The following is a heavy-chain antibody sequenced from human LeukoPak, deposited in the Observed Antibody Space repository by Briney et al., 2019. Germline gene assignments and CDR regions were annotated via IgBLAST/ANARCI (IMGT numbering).Heavy chain of an antibody. D-gene: IGHD3/OR15-3a*01. CDR3: GTHAGRTGSDD. V-gene: IGHV3-11*01. Sequence: PGGSLRLSCAISGFIFSCYYIRWSRQAPGKGLEWVSYISGSGHDRSYADSVKGRFTISRDNAKGSLYPQMNSPTAANTAVYYCGTHAGRTGSDDWGQGTLVTVSS. J-gene: IGHJ4*02. CDR2: ISGSGHDR. CDR1: GFIFSCYY.